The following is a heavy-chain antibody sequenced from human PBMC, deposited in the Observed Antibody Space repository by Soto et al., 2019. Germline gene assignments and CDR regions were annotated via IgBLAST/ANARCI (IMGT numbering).Heavy chain of an antibody. CDR1: GGSISSYY. J-gene: IGHJ4*02. Sequence: SETLSLTCTVSGGSISSYYWSWIRQPPGKGLEWIGYIYYSGSTNYNPSLKSRVTISVDTSKNQFSLKLSSVTAADTAVYYCARRYRGTLDFWGQGTLVTVSS. D-gene: IGHD2-15*01. CDR3: ARRYRGTLDF. V-gene: IGHV4-59*08. CDR2: IYYSGST.